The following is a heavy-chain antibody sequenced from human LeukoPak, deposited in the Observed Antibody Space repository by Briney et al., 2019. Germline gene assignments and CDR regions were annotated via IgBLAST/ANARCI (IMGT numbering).Heavy chain of an antibody. CDR2: ISYDGSNK. CDR3: ARDSSGYYLDY. V-gene: IGHV3-30*03. CDR1: GFTFSSHG. Sequence: GGSLRLSCAASGFTFSSHGMHWVRQAPGKGLEWVAVISYDGSNKYYADSVKGRFTISRDNSKNTLYLQMNSLRAEDTAVYYCARDSSGYYLDYWGQGTLVTVSS. J-gene: IGHJ4*02. D-gene: IGHD3-22*01.